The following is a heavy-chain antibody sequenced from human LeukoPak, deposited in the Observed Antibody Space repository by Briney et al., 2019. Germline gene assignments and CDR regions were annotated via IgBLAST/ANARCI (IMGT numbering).Heavy chain of an antibody. CDR1: GFTFSDYY. V-gene: IGHV3-33*06. Sequence: GGSLRLSCAASGFTFSDYYMTWMRQAPGKGLEWVAVIWYDGSNKYYADSVKGRFTISRDNSKNTLYLQMNSLRAEDTAVYYCAKDGATVTTYYFDYWGQGTLVTVSS. CDR2: IWYDGSNK. CDR3: AKDGATVTTYYFDY. J-gene: IGHJ4*02. D-gene: IGHD4-17*01.